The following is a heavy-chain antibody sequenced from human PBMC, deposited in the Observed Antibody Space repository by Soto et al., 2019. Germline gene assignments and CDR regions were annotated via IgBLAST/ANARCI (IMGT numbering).Heavy chain of an antibody. Sequence: QVQLQESGPGLVKPSETLSLTCTVFGGSVSSGSYYWSWIRQPPGKGLEWIGYIYYSGSTNYNPSPKSRVTISVDTSKNQFSLKLSSVTAADTAVYYCARGIEGWYQGRYYYGMDVWGQGTTVTVSS. CDR3: ARGIEGWYQGRYYYGMDV. V-gene: IGHV4-61*01. J-gene: IGHJ6*02. D-gene: IGHD6-19*01. CDR1: GGSVSSGSYY. CDR2: IYYSGST.